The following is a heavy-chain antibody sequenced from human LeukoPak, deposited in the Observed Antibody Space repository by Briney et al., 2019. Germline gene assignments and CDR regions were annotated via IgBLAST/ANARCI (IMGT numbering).Heavy chain of an antibody. V-gene: IGHV3-48*03. J-gene: IGHJ6*02. CDR3: ARERASDRYCSGGSCYLHYYYGMDV. D-gene: IGHD2-15*01. Sequence: GGSLRLSCAASGFTFSSYEMNWVRQAPGKGLEWVSYISSSGSTIYYADSVKGRFTISRDNAKNSLYLQMNSLRAEDTAVYYCARERASDRYCSGGSCYLHYYYGMDVWGQGTTVTVSS. CDR1: GFTFSSYE. CDR2: ISSSGSTI.